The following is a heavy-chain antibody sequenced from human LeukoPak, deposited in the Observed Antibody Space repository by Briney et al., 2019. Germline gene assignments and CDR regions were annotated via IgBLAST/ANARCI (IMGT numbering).Heavy chain of an antibody. Sequence: GGSLRLSCAASGFTLSSYSMNWVRQAPGRGLEWVSYISSSTGTIYYADSVKGRFTISRDNAKNSLYLQMNSLRAEDTALYYCARMVRETDYWGQGTLVIVSS. CDR1: GFTLSSYS. J-gene: IGHJ4*02. CDR2: ISSSTGTI. V-gene: IGHV3-48*04. D-gene: IGHD3-10*01. CDR3: ARMVRETDY.